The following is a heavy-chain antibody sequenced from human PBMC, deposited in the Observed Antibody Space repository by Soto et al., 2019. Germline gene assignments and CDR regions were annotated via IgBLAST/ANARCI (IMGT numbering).Heavy chain of an antibody. CDR1: GFTFSSYA. CDR2: ISYDGSNK. Sequence: QVQLVESGGGVVQPGRSLRLSCAASGFTFSSYAMHWVRQAPGKGLEWVAVISYDGSNKYYADSVKGRFTISRANSKNTLYLQMNSLRAEDTAVYYCARDIVVVVAAYYYYYYGMDVWGQGTTVTVSS. V-gene: IGHV3-30-3*01. J-gene: IGHJ6*02. CDR3: ARDIVVVVAAYYYYYYGMDV. D-gene: IGHD2-15*01.